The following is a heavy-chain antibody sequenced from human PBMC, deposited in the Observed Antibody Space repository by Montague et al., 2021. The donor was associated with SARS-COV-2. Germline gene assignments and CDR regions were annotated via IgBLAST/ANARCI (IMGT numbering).Heavy chain of an antibody. CDR2: IHSGASYA. CDR3: AKGVGQKSSAVDY. D-gene: IGHD1-26*01. V-gene: IGHV3-23*03. J-gene: IGHJ4*02. CDR1: GFTFSSHD. Sequence: SLRLSCAASGFTFSSHDMTWVRQAPGKGLEWVSIIHSGASYASYAGSVKGRFTISRDNSKNTLYLQMNSLRAEDTAVYCCAKGVGQKSSAVDYWGQGTQVTVSS.